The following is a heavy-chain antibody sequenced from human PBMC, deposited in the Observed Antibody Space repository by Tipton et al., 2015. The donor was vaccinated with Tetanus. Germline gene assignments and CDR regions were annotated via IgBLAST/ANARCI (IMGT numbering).Heavy chain of an antibody. Sequence: QVQLVQSGAEVKKPGASVKVSCKASGYTFTSYYMHWVRQAPRQGLERMGIINPSSRSTRYAQKFQGRVTMTRDTSTSTVYMELSSLRSEDTAVYYWARDLPSITIFGVVTQDFYYYGMDVWGQGTTVTVSS. J-gene: IGHJ6*02. CDR2: INPSSRST. D-gene: IGHD3-3*01. V-gene: IGHV1-46*01. CDR3: ARDLPSITIFGVVTQDFYYYGMDV. CDR1: GYTFTSYY.